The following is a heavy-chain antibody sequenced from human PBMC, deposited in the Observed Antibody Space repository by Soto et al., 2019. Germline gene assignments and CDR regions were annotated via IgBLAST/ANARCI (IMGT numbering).Heavy chain of an antibody. V-gene: IGHV3-23*01. CDR1: GFTFSSYA. J-gene: IGHJ6*02. CDR3: AKDTSSRLGTPYFKYGMDV. CDR2: ISGSGGTT. Sequence: EVQLLESGGGLVQPGGSLRLSCAASGFTFSSYAMSWVRQAPGKGLEWVSGISGSGGTTYYADSVKGRFTISRDSSKNTLYLLMSSLRAEDTALYYCAKDTSSRLGTPYFKYGMDVWGQGTPVTVSS. D-gene: IGHD1-26*01.